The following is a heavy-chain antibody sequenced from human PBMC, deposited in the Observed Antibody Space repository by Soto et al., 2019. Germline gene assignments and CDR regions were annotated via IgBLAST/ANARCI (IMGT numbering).Heavy chain of an antibody. CDR2: ISNDGISE. J-gene: IGHJ4*02. Sequence: QVQLVESGGGVVQPGRSLRLSCAASGFTFSVFGMHWVRRAPGKGLEWVAVISNDGISEHYADSVKGRFTISRDNSKNTFYLQMNSLSVEDTAVYYCAKTITTIGVSSTGRGALLDNWGQGILVSVSS. V-gene: IGHV3-30*18. D-gene: IGHD3-3*01. CDR3: AKTITTIGVSSTGRGALLDN. CDR1: GFTFSVFG.